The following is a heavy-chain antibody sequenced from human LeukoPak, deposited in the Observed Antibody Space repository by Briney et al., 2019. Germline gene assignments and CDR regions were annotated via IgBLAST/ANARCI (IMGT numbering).Heavy chain of an antibody. CDR1: GFTFSSYW. CDR3: ARGITMIVVVMGGGFDY. J-gene: IGHJ4*02. Sequence: GGSLRLSYAASGFTFSSYWMSWVRQAPGKGLEWVANIKQDGSEKYYVDSVKGRFTISRDNAKNSLYLQMNSLRAEDTAVYYCARGITMIVVVMGGGFDYWGQGTLVTVSS. CDR2: IKQDGSEK. V-gene: IGHV3-7*01. D-gene: IGHD3-22*01.